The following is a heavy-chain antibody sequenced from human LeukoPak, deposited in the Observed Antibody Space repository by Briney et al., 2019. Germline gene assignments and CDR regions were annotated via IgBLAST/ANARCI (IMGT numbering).Heavy chain of an antibody. CDR3: ARGYSYYVFDT. V-gene: IGHV4-59*01. CDR1: GGSTSSYY. J-gene: IGHJ3*02. CDR2: IYYSGST. D-gene: IGHD5-18*01. Sequence: SETLSLTCTVSGGSTSSYYWSWIRQPPGKGLEWIGYIYYSGSTNYNPSLKSRVTISVDTSKNQFSLKLSSVTAADTAVYYCARGYSYYVFDTWGQGTMVTVSS.